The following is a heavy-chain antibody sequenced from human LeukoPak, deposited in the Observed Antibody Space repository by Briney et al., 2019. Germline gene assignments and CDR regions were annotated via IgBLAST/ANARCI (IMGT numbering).Heavy chain of an antibody. V-gene: IGHV3-43*02. J-gene: IGHJ4*02. CDR3: LAAAGTIG. Sequence: PGGSLRLSCAASGFSFDDYAMHWVRQAPGKGLEWVSLISGDGYATYYADSVKGRFTISRDNTKNTLYLQMNSLRAEDTAVYFCLAAAGTIGWGQGTLVTVSS. CDR1: GFSFDDYA. D-gene: IGHD6-13*01. CDR2: ISGDGYAT.